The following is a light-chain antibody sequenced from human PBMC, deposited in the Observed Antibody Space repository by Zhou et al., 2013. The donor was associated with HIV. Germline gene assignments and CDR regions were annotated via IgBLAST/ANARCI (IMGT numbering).Light chain of an antibody. CDR3: QQYDNWPPWT. CDR1: QSVSTK. V-gene: IGKV3-15*01. Sequence: EIVLTQSPGTLSLSPGERATLSCRASQSVSTKLAWYQQQPGQAPRLLIYGASTRVTGIPARFSGSGSGTEFTLTISSLQSEDFAVYYCQQYDNWPPWTFGQGTRVEIK. J-gene: IGKJ1*01. CDR2: GAS.